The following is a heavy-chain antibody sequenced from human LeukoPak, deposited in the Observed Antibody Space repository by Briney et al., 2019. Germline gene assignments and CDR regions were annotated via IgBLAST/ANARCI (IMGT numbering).Heavy chain of an antibody. D-gene: IGHD2-2*01. V-gene: IGHV3-23*01. CDR2: ISGTGGSS. J-gene: IGHJ4*02. CDR3: AKLVLVDCSSTSSSASY. CDR1: GFTVSSYA. Sequence: GGSLRLSCAASGFTVSSYAMSWVRQAPGKGLEWVAAISGTGGSSYYADSVKCRFTISRDNSKTTLYLQMNSLRARATAVYHCAKLVLVDCSSTSSSASYWGQRALVTVSS.